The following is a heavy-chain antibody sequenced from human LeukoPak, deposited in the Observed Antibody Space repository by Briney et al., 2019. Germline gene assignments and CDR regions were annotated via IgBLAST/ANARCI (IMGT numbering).Heavy chain of an antibody. D-gene: IGHD3-9*01. V-gene: IGHV1-2*04. CDR3: ARGEIRYFDWLSFDY. J-gene: IGHJ4*02. CDR1: GYTFTGYY. Sequence: ASVKVSCKASGYTFTGYYMHWVRRAPGQGLEWMGWINPNSGGTNYAQKFQGWVTMTRDTSISTAYMELSRLRSDDTAVYYCARGEIRYFDWLSFDYWGQGTLVTVSS. CDR2: INPNSGGT.